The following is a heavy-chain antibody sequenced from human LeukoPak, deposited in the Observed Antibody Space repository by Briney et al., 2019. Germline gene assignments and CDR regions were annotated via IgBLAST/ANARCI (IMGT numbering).Heavy chain of an antibody. CDR2: INPNSGGT. J-gene: IGHJ5*02. CDR1: GYTFTGYY. CDR3: ARDLGYSSSWSYNWFDP. V-gene: IGHV1-2*02. Sequence: GASVKVSCKASGYTFTGYYMHWVRQAPGQGLEWMGWINPNSGGTNYAQKFQGRVTMTRDTSISTAYMELSRLRSDDTAVYYCARDLGYSSSWSYNWFDPWGRGTLVTVSS. D-gene: IGHD6-13*01.